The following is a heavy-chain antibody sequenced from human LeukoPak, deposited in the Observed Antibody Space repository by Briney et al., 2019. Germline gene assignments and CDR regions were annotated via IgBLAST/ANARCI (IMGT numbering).Heavy chain of an antibody. CDR3: ARGRYCSGGSCYPFDY. V-gene: IGHV4-61*02. CDR2: IYTSGST. CDR1: GGSISSGSYY. J-gene: IGHJ4*02. D-gene: IGHD2-15*01. Sequence: SETLSLTCTVSGGSISSGSYYWSWIRQPAGKGLEWLGRIYTSGSTNYNPSLKSRVTISVDTSKNQFSLKLSSVTAADTAVYYCARGRYCSGGSCYPFDYWGQGTLVTVSS.